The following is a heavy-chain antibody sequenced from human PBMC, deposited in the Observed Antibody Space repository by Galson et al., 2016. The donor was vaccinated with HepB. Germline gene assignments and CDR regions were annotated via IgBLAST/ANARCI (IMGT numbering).Heavy chain of an antibody. CDR2: IKQDGSEK. CDR1: AFTFNSYW. V-gene: IGHV3-7*03. D-gene: IGHD3-16*01. J-gene: IGHJ5*02. CDR3: VREGGGGGGSP. Sequence: SLRLSCAASAFTFNSYWMSWARQPPGKGLEWVANIKQDGSEKNYVDSVKGRFTISRDNAKNSLYLQMNSLRDEDAAVYYCVREGGGGGGSPWGQGALVTVSS.